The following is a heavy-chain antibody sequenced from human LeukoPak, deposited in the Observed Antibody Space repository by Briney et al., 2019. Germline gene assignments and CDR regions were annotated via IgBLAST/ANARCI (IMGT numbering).Heavy chain of an antibody. D-gene: IGHD2-15*01. CDR3: ARGAPRYCSGGSCARSFDP. J-gene: IGHJ5*02. V-gene: IGHV4-59*01. Sequence: SETLSLTCTVSGGSISSYYWSWVRQPPGKGMEWIGYIYYSGSTNYNPSLKSRVTISVDTSKNQFSLKLSSVTAADTAVYYCARGAPRYCSGGSCARSFDPWGQGTLVTVSS. CDR2: IYYSGST. CDR1: GGSISSYY.